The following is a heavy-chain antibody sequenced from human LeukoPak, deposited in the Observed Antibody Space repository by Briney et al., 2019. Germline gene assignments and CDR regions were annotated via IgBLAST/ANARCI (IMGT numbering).Heavy chain of an antibody. J-gene: IGHJ2*01. CDR1: GFSFRSYW. CDR2: IKQDGSEK. CDR3: ARAAKGIFGVTSTKSYWFFDL. V-gene: IGHV3-7*01. D-gene: IGHD3-3*01. Sequence: PGGSLRLSCVASGFSFRSYWMSWVRQAPGKGLEWVANIKQDGSEKYFLDSVKGRFTISRDNANNSVYLQMSSLRVDDTAVYYCARAAKGIFGVTSTKSYWFFDLWGRGTLVTVSS.